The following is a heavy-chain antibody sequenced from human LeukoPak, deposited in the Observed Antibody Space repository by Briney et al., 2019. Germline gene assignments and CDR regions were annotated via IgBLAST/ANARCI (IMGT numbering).Heavy chain of an antibody. CDR2: ISAYNGDT. CDR1: GYTFTSYA. J-gene: IGHJ5*02. CDR3: VRDPSNTSGWKTWFDP. Sequence: ASVKVSCKASGYTFTSYAMNWVRQAPGQGLEWMGWISAYNGDTKYAQNLQGRVTLTTYTLTTTAYLELRSLTSDDTAVYYCVRDPSNTSGWKTWFDPWGQGTLVTVSS. D-gene: IGHD6-19*01. V-gene: IGHV1-18*01.